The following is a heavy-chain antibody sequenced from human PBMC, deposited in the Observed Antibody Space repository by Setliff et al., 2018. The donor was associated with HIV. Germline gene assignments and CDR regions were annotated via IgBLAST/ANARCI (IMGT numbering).Heavy chain of an antibody. CDR3: ARDAAGGSGTYYNYFDY. D-gene: IGHD3-10*01. J-gene: IGHJ4*02. Sequence: SVKVSCKASGYTFTSYDINWARQATGQGLEWMGGIIPILGIANYAQKFQGRVTITTDESTSTAYMELSSLRPEDTAVYYCARDAAGGSGTYYNYFDYWGQGTLVTVSS. CDR2: IIPILGIA. CDR1: GYTFTSYD. V-gene: IGHV1-69*10.